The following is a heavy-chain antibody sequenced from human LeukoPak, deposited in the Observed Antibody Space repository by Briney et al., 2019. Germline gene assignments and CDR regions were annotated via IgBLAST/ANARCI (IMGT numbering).Heavy chain of an antibody. J-gene: IGHJ4*02. CDR3: ARGVKVAVAGMDY. V-gene: IGHV1-2*02. Sequence: ASVKVSCKASGYTFTCYYMHWVRQAPGQGLEWMGWINPNSGGTNYAQKFQGRVPMTRDTSISTAYMELSRLRSDDTAVYYCARGVKVAVAGMDYWGQGTLVTVSS. D-gene: IGHD6-19*01. CDR1: GYTFTCYY. CDR2: INPNSGGT.